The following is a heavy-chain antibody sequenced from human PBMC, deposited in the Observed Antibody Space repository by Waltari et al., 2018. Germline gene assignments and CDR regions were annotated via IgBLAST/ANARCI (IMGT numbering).Heavy chain of an antibody. CDR1: GYTFTGYY. V-gene: IGHV1-2*02. CDR3: ARAAGTPYLLHYYMDV. D-gene: IGHD2-15*01. J-gene: IGHJ6*03. CDR2: INPNSGGT. Sequence: QVQLVQSGAEVKKPGASVKVSCKASGYTFTGYYMHWVRQAPGQGLEWMGWINPNSGGTNYAQKFQGRVTMTRDTSISTAYMELSRLRSDDTAVYYCARAAGTPYLLHYYMDVWGKGTTVTISS.